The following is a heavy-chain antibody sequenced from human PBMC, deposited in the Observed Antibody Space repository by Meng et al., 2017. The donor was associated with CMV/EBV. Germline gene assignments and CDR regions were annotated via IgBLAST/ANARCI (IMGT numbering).Heavy chain of an antibody. D-gene: IGHD3-3*01. J-gene: IGHJ6*02. V-gene: IGHV3-7*01. CDR1: GFTFSSYW. CDR2: IKQDGSEK. CDR3: ARDPYDFWTSYYYGMDV. Sequence: GESLKISCAASGFTFSSYWMSWVRQAPGKGLEWVANIKQDGSEKYYVDSVKGRFTLSRDNAKNSLYLQMNSLRAEDTAVYYCARDPYDFWTSYYYGMDVWGQGTTVTVSS.